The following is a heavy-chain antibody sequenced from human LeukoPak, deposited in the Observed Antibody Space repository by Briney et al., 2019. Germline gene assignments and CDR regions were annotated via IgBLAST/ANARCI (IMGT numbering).Heavy chain of an antibody. CDR3: ARSPLTGLNWFDP. CDR1: GGTFSSYA. V-gene: IGHV1-69*13. Sequence: ASVKVSCKASGGTFSSYAISWVRQAPGQGLEWMGGIIPIFGTANYAQKFQGRVTITADESTSTAYMELSSLRSEDTAVYYCARSPLTGLNWFDPWGQGTLVTVSS. D-gene: IGHD3-9*01. CDR2: IIPIFGTA. J-gene: IGHJ5*02.